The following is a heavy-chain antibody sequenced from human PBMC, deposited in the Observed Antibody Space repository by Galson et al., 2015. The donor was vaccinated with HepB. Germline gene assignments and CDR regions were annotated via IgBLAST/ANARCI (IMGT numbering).Heavy chain of an antibody. D-gene: IGHD4-17*01. CDR3: ARGDYGDYGLSY. CDR1: GFTFSSYW. CDR2: INSDGSST. J-gene: IGHJ4*02. V-gene: IGHV3-74*01. Sequence: LRLSCAASGFTFSSYWMHWVRQAPGKGLVWVSRINSDGSSTSYADSVKGRFTISRDNSKNTLYLQMNSLRAEDTAVYYCARGDYGDYGLSYWGQGTLVTVSS.